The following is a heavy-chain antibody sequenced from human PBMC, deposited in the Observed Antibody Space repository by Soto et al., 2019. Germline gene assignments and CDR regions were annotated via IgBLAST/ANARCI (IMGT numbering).Heavy chain of an antibody. CDR2: ISGSGGGT. CDR3: ATSSIFAPDIAVVIPATYPTYFQL. Sequence: EVQLLESGGGLVQPGGSLRLSCAVSGFTFSNYAMSWVRQAPGKGLEWVSTISGSGGGTFHADSVRGRFTISRDNSKNTLFLLMNSLRAEDTAVYYCATSSIFAPDIAVVIPATYPTYFQLWGQGTLVTVSS. J-gene: IGHJ1*01. V-gene: IGHV3-23*01. D-gene: IGHD2-15*01. CDR1: GFTFSNYA.